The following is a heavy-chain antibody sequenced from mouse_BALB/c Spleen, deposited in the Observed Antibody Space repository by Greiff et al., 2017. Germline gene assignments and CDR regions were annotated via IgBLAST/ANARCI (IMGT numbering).Heavy chain of an antibody. D-gene: IGHD1-2*01. CDR2: ISSGGST. V-gene: IGHV5-6-5*01. Sequence: EVKLMESGGGLVKPGGSLKLSCAASGFTFSSYAMSWVRQTPEKRLEWVASISSGGSTYYPDSVKGRFTISRDNARNILYLQMSSLRSEDTAMYYCARGEGYGAFDYWGQGTTLTVSS. CDR3: ARGEGYGAFDY. CDR1: GFTFSSYA. J-gene: IGHJ2*01.